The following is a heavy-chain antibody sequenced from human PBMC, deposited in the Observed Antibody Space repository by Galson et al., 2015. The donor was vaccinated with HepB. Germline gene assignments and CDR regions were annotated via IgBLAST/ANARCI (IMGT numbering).Heavy chain of an antibody. D-gene: IGHD4-17*01. CDR3: ASSDMTTVTPGMDV. Sequence: PALVKPTQTLTLTCTFSGFSLSTSGMCVSWIRQPPGKALEWLARIDCDDDKYYSTSLKTMLTIPKETSKNQVVLTMTNMDPVDTATYYCASSDMTTVTPGMDVWGQGTTVTVSS. CDR2: IDCDDDK. J-gene: IGHJ6*02. CDR1: GFSLSTSGMC. V-gene: IGHV2-70*11.